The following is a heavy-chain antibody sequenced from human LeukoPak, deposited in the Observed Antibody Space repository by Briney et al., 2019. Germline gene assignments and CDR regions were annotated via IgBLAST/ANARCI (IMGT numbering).Heavy chain of an antibody. J-gene: IGHJ4*02. Sequence: GGSLRLSCAASGFTFNNYALHWVRQAPGKGLEWVSAISGSGGSTYYADSVKGRFTISRDNSKNTLYLQMNSLRAEDTAVFYCAKDYYYGSGSYYTEFDYWGQGTLVTVSS. CDR2: ISGSGGST. CDR1: GFTFNNYA. D-gene: IGHD3-10*01. V-gene: IGHV3-23*01. CDR3: AKDYYYGSGSYYTEFDY.